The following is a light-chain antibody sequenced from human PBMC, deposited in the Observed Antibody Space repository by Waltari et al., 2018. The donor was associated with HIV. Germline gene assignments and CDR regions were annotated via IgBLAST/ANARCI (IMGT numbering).Light chain of an antibody. Sequence: SHELTQPPSVSVSPGQTARTTCFGDALPKQVPYWYQQKPGQAPILVMYKDTKRPSGIPERFSGSSSGTTVTLTISGVQPEDEADYYCQSADSSGTYWMFGGGTKLTVL. CDR1: ALPKQV. CDR3: QSADSSGTYWM. CDR2: KDT. V-gene: IGLV3-25*03. J-gene: IGLJ3*02.